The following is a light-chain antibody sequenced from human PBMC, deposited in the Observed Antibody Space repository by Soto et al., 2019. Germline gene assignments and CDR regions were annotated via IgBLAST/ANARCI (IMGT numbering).Light chain of an antibody. V-gene: IGKV3-20*01. CDR2: GAS. Sequence: EIVLTQSPGTLSLSPGERATLSCRASQNINSAYFAWYQQKPGQAPRLLIFGASTRATGIPDRFSGSGAGAYFNLTISRLEPAEFGVYYCQQYGSSHSFGQGTRLEIK. CDR3: QQYGSSHS. J-gene: IGKJ5*01. CDR1: QNINSAY.